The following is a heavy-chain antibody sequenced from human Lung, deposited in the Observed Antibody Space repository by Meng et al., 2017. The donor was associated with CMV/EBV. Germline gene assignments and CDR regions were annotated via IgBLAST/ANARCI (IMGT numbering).Heavy chain of an antibody. Sequence: ASVKVSCKASGYTFTSYGISWVRQAPGQGLEWMGWISAYNGNTNYAQKLQGRVTMTTDTSTSTAYMELRSLRSDDTAVYYCARDRTPDIVVPHYYYHGMDVWGQGXTVTVSS. D-gene: IGHD2-2*01. CDR2: ISAYNGNT. J-gene: IGHJ6*02. CDR1: GYTFTSYG. CDR3: ARDRTPDIVVPHYYYHGMDV. V-gene: IGHV1-18*01.